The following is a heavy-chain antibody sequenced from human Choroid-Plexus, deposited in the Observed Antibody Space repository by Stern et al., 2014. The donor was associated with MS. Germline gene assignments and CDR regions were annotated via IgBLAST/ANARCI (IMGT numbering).Heavy chain of an antibody. V-gene: IGHV3-30*03. CDR1: GFPFSNYG. D-gene: IGHD3-22*01. Sequence: VQLVESGGGVVQPGGSLRLSCAASGFPFSNYGMHWVRQAPGKGLEWLAVISHDGISQYYAGSVRGRFTISRDNSKNTLSLQMNSLRAEDTAVYYCRGTYYFDTSDYFDYWGQGTLVTVSS. CDR2: ISHDGISQ. J-gene: IGHJ4*02. CDR3: RGTYYFDTSDYFDY.